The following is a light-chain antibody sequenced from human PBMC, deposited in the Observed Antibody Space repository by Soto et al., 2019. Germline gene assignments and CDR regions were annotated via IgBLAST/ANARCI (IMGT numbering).Light chain of an antibody. CDR1: SSDVGSYNL. V-gene: IGLV2-23*01. Sequence: QSVLTQPASVSGSPGQSITISCTGTSSDVGSYNLVSWYQQHPGKAPKLMIYEANKRPPGVSDRFSGSKSGNTASLTISGLQAEDEAEYYCSSYAGYSTSVVFGGGTKVTVL. J-gene: IGLJ2*01. CDR2: EAN. CDR3: SSYAGYSTSVV.